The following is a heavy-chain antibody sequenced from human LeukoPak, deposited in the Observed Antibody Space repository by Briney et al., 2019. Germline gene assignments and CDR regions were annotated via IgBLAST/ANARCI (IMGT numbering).Heavy chain of an antibody. J-gene: IGHJ4*02. CDR3: ARGYCSNTSCYFAPKSFDY. Sequence: ASVKVSCKASGYTFTGYYMHWVRQAPGQGLEWMGWINPNSGGTNYAQKFQGRVTMTRDTSISTAYMGLSRLRSDDTAVYFCARGYCSNTSCYFAPKSFDYWGQGTLVTVSS. V-gene: IGHV1-2*02. CDR1: GYTFTGYY. D-gene: IGHD2-2*01. CDR2: INPNSGGT.